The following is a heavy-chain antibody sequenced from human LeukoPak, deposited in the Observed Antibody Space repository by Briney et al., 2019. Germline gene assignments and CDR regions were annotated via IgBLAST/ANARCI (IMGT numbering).Heavy chain of an antibody. J-gene: IGHJ3*02. CDR3: AKGITVGGDHDVFDI. CDR1: GYTLTELS. D-gene: IGHD6-19*01. Sequence: ASVKVSCKVSGYTLTELSMHWVRQAPGKGLEWMGWSSTYNGNRNYAQKFQGRVTMTTDTSTTTAYMELRSLRSDDTAVYYCAKGITVGGDHDVFDIWGQGTMVTVSS. V-gene: IGHV1-18*01. CDR2: SSTYNGNR.